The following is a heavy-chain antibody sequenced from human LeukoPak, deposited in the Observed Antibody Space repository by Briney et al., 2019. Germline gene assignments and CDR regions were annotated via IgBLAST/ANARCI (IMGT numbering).Heavy chain of an antibody. V-gene: IGHV1-18*01. J-gene: IGHJ4*02. Sequence: ASVKVSCKASGYTFSNWGISWVRQAPGQGLEWMGRISGYNGNTNYAQKLQGRATMTTDTSTSTAYMELRSLGPDDTAMYYCARDPGSGNYRADYWGQGTLVTVFS. CDR2: ISGYNGNT. CDR1: GYTFSNWG. CDR3: ARDPGSGNYRADY. D-gene: IGHD3-10*01.